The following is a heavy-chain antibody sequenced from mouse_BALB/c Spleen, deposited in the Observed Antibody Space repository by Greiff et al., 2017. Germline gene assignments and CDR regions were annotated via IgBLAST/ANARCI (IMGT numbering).Heavy chain of an antibody. CDR2: ILPGSGST. V-gene: IGHV1-9*01. J-gene: IGHJ1*01. D-gene: IGHD2-3*01. CDR1: GYTFSSYW. Sequence: QVQLKQSGAELMKPGASVKISCKATGYTFSSYWIEWVKQRPGHGLEWIGEILPGSGSTNYNEKFKGKATFTADTSSNTAYMQLSSLTSEDSAVYYCARGDDYWYFDVWGAGTTVTVSS. CDR3: ARGDDYWYFDV.